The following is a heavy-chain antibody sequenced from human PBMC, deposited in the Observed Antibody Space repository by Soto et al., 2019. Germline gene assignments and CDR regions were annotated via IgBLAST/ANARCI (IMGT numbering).Heavy chain of an antibody. CDR3: ARNYYDSGGGFDY. V-gene: IGHV3-53*01. Sequence: GGSLRLSCAASGFTVSSNYMSWVRQAPGKGLEWVSVIYSGGSTYYADSVKGRFTISRDNSKNTLYLQMNSLRAEDTAVYYCARNYYDSGGGFDYWGQRTPVTVSS. D-gene: IGHD3-22*01. CDR1: GFTVSSNY. J-gene: IGHJ4*02. CDR2: IYSGGST.